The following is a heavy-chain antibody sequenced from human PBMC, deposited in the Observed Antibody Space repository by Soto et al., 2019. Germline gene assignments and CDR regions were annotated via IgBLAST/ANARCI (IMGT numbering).Heavy chain of an antibody. CDR1: GGSFSGYY. Sequence: SETLSLTCAVYGGSFSGYYWSWVRQPPGKGLEWIGEIHHGGTTNYNPTLKSRVTISVDTSKNQFSLKLSSVTAADTAVYYCARERPDGSRLAPWGQGTLVTVSS. CDR3: ARERPDGSRLAP. CDR2: IHHGGTT. D-gene: IGHD6-13*01. V-gene: IGHV4-34*01. J-gene: IGHJ5*02.